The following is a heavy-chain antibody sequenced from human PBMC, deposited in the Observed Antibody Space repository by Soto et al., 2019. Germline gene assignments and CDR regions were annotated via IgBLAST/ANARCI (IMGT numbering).Heavy chain of an antibody. CDR1: GGTFSSYA. D-gene: IGHD5-12*01. CDR3: ARDAGLANSGYVGWFAP. Sequence: QVQLVQSGAEVKKPGSSVKVSCKASGGTFSSYAISWVRQAPGQGLEWMGGSIPIFGTANYAQKFQGRVTITADESTSTAYRELSSMRSEDTAVYYCARDAGLANSGYVGWFAPWGQGTLVTVSS. V-gene: IGHV1-69*01. CDR2: SIPIFGTA. J-gene: IGHJ5*02.